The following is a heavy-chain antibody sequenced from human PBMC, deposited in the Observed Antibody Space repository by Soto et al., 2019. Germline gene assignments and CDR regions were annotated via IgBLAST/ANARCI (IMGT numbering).Heavy chain of an antibody. J-gene: IGHJ4*02. CDR2: IFYTGST. D-gene: IGHD1-26*01. V-gene: IGHV4-28*03. CDR1: GYSISNTNW. CDR3: ARVYSGSYSDY. Sequence: SETLSLTCAVSGYSISNTNWWGWIRQPPGKGLEWIGYIFYTGSTYYNPSLRSRVTMSLDKSKNQFSLKLSSVTAADTAVYYCARVYSGSYSDYWGQGTLVTVSS.